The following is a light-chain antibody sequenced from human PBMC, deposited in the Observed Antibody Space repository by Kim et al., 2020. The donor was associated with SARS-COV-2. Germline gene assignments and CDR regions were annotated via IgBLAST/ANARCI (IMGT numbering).Light chain of an antibody. Sequence: QPVLTQPPSASASLGASVTLTCTLSSGYSNYKVDWYQQRPGKGPRFVMRVGTGGIVGSKGDGIPDRFSVLGSGLNRYLTIKNIQEEDESDYHCGADHGSGSNSPFGGGTKLTVL. CDR3: GADHGSGSNSP. V-gene: IGLV9-49*01. J-gene: IGLJ2*01. CDR2: VGTGGIVG. CDR1: SGYSNYK.